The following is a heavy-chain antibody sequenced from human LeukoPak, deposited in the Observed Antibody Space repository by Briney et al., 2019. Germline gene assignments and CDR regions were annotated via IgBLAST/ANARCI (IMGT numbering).Heavy chain of an antibody. CDR2: IYYSGST. V-gene: IGHV4-39*01. D-gene: IGHD6-13*01. J-gene: IGHJ4*02. CDR3: ARHGVSDYSSSREQKNFDY. CDR1: GGSISSSSYY. Sequence: SETLSLTCTVSGGSISSSSYYWGWIRQPPGKGLEWIGSIYYSGSTYYNPSLKSRVTISVDTSKNQFSLKLSSVTAADTAVYYCARHGVSDYSSSREQKNFDYWGQGTLVTVSS.